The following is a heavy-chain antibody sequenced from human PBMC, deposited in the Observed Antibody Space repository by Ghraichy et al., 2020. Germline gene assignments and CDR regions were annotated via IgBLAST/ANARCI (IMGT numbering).Heavy chain of an antibody. CDR1: GFTFSTYS. V-gene: IGHV3-21*01. D-gene: IGHD6-13*01. CDR3: ARDRVGGSSWSNHFDY. Sequence: GGSLRLSCAASGFTFSTYSMNWVRQAPGKGLEWVSSISSTSSYIYYADSMKGRFTISRDNAKNSLYLQMNSLRAEDTAVYYCARDRVGGSSWSNHFDYWGLGTLVTVSS. J-gene: IGHJ4*02. CDR2: ISSTSSYI.